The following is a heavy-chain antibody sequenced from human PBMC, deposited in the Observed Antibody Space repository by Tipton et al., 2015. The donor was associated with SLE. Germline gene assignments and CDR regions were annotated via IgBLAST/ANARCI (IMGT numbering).Heavy chain of an antibody. J-gene: IGHJ4*02. V-gene: IGHV4-61*10. Sequence: GSLRLSCTVSGGSISSGSYPWSWIRKPAGKGLEWIGYIYASGSTHYNPSLKSRVTISVNTSKNQFSLKLSSVTAADTAMYYCARGVGAHYWGQGTLVTVSS. D-gene: IGHD1-26*01. CDR3: ARGVGAHY. CDR2: IYASGST. CDR1: GGSISSGSYP.